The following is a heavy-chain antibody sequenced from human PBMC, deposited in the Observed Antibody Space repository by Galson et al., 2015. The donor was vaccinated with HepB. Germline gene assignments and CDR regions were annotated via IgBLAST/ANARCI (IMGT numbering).Heavy chain of an antibody. Sequence: QSGAEVKKPGESLRISCKGSGYSFTSYWISWVRQMPGKGLEWMGRIDPSDSYTNYSPSFQGHVTISADKSISTAYLQWSSLKASDTAMYYCARPRMTNYGGNFWYFDLWGRGTLVTVSS. J-gene: IGHJ2*01. CDR1: GYSFTSYW. CDR3: ARPRMTNYGGNFWYFDL. V-gene: IGHV5-10-1*01. D-gene: IGHD4-23*01. CDR2: IDPSDSYT.